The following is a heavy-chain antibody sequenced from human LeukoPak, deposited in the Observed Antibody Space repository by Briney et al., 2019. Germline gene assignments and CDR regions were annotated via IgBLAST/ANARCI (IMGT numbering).Heavy chain of an antibody. J-gene: IGHJ6*02. CDR3: ARARITMVRAPFYGMDV. Sequence: GASVKVSCKASGYTFTGYYMHWVRQAPGQGLEWMGWINPNSGGTNYAQKFQGRVTMTRDTSISTAYMELSRLRSDDTAVYYCARARITMVRAPFYGMDVWGQGTTVTVSS. V-gene: IGHV1-2*02. D-gene: IGHD3-10*01. CDR2: INPNSGGT. CDR1: GYTFTGYY.